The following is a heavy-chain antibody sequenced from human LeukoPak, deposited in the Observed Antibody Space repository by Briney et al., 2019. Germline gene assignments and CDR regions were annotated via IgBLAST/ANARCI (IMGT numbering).Heavy chain of an antibody. CDR1: GFTFSSYW. Sequence: GGSLRLSCEASGFTFSSYWMSWVRQAPGKGLEWVANIKQDGREKYYVDSVKGRFTISRDDAKNSLYLQMNSLRAEDTAVYYCARALYSYGYIYYYYMDVWGKGTTVTVSS. CDR3: ARALYSYGYIYYYYMDV. V-gene: IGHV3-7*01. CDR2: IKQDGREK. J-gene: IGHJ6*03. D-gene: IGHD5-18*01.